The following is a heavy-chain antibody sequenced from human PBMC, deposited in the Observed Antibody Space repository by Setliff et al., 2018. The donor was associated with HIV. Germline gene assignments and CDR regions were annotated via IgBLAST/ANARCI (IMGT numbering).Heavy chain of an antibody. CDR2: IIPMYNIP. CDR3: ARPLDYYYDSSGYSGAFDI. V-gene: IGHV1-69*04. CDR1: GGTLSNYV. Sequence: SVKVSCKTSGGTLSNYVITWVRQAPGQGLEWMGMIIPMYNIPAYAQKFQGRVTFTADKSTSTAYMELSSLRSEDTAVYYCARPLDYYYDSSGYSGAFDIWGQGTMVTVSS. D-gene: IGHD3-22*01. J-gene: IGHJ3*02.